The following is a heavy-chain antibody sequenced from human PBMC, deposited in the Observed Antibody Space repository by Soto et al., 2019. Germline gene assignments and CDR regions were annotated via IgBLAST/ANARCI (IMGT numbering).Heavy chain of an antibody. Sequence: EVQLVESGGGLIQPGGSLRLSCAVSGFTVRANYMSWVRQAPGKGLEWVSVIYSGDTTYYADSVKGRFIISRDISKNTLYLQMNILRAEDTALYYCHGYGYWGQGTRVTVSS. CDR1: GFTVRANY. V-gene: IGHV3-53*01. CDR3: HGYGY. D-gene: IGHD5-12*01. J-gene: IGHJ4*02. CDR2: IYSGDTT.